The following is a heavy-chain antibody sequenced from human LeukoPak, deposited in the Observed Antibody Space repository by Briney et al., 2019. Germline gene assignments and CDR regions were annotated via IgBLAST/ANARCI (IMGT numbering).Heavy chain of an antibody. CDR3: ARGKTIGDKPGFDY. J-gene: IGHJ4*02. V-gene: IGHV3-21*01. CDR2: ISSSSSYI. CDR1: GFTFSSYS. Sequence: GGSLRLSCAASGFTFSSYSMNWVRQAPGKGLEWVSFISSSSSYIYYADSVKGRFTISRDNAKNSLYLQMNSLRAEDTAVYYCARGKTIGDKPGFDYWGQGTLVTVSS. D-gene: IGHD3-10*01.